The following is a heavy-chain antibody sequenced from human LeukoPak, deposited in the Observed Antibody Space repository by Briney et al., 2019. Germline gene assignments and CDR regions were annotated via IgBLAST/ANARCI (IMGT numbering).Heavy chain of an antibody. CDR2: IYYSGST. D-gene: IGHD6-13*01. CDR3: ARGIAAAGDAFDI. CDR1: GGSISSGGYY. J-gene: IGHJ3*02. V-gene: IGHV4-31*03. Sequence: SQTLSLTCTVSGGSISSGGYYWSWIRQHPGKGLEWIGHIYYSGSTYYNPSLKSRVTISVDTSKNQFSLKLSSVTAADTAVYYCARGIAAAGDAFDIWGQGTMVTVSS.